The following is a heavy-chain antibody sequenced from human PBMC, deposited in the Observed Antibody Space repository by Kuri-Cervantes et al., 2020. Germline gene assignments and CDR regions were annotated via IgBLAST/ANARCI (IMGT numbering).Heavy chain of an antibody. D-gene: IGHD2-15*01. V-gene: IGHV1-8*01. CDR3: ARGYCSGGSCYSVGINDY. CDR2: MNPNSGNT. CDR1: GYTFTSYD. J-gene: IGHJ4*02. Sequence: ASVKVSCKASGYTFTSYDINWVRQATGQGLEWMGWMNPNSGNTGYAQKFQGRVTMTRNTSISTAYMGLSSLRSEDTAVYYCARGYCSGGSCYSVGINDYWGQGTLVTVSS.